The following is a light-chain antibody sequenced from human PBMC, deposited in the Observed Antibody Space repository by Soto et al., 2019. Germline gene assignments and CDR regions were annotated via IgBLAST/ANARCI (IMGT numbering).Light chain of an antibody. CDR2: DVS. J-gene: IGLJ1*01. V-gene: IGLV2-11*01. CDR1: SSDVGGYNY. CDR3: CSYAGSYTLV. Sequence: QSALTQPRSVSGSPGQSVTISCTGTSSDVGGYNYVSWYQQHPGKAPKLMIYDVSKRPSGVPDRFSGSKSGNTASPTISGLQAEDEADYYCCSYAGSYTLVFGTGTKVTLL.